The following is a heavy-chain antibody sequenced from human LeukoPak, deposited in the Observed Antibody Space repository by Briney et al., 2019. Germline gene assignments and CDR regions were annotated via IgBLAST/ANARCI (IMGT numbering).Heavy chain of an antibody. CDR2: ISGSGGST. CDR1: GFTFSSYA. J-gene: IGHJ6*02. V-gene: IGHV3-23*01. Sequence: PGGSLRLSCAASGFTFSSYAMSWVRQAPGKGLEWVSAISGSGGSTYYADSVKGRFTISRDNSKNTVDPQMNSLRAEDTAIYYCAKGRIAVAHYYGMDVWGQGTTVTVSS. CDR3: AKGRIAVAHYYGMDV. D-gene: IGHD6-19*01.